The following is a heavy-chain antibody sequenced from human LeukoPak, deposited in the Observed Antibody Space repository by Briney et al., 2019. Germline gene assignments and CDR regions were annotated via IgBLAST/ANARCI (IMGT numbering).Heavy chain of an antibody. CDR3: ARDVHDYGGNSGFDH. J-gene: IGHJ4*02. V-gene: IGHV1-2*02. Sequence: ASVKVPCKASGYIFSDYYMHWVRQAPGQGLEWMGWINPSSGDTNYAQKFQGRVTMTRDTSISKAYMELNRLTADDTAIYYCARDVHDYGGNSGFDHWGQGSLVIVSS. CDR2: INPSSGDT. CDR1: GYIFSDYY. D-gene: IGHD4-23*01.